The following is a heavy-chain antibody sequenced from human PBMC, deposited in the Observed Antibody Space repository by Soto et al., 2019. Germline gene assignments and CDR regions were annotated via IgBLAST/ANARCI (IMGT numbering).Heavy chain of an antibody. J-gene: IGHJ4*02. V-gene: IGHV3-30*18. CDR2: ISYDGSNK. Sequence: GGSLRLSCAASGFTFSSYGMHWVRQAPGKGLEWVAVISYDGSNKYYADSVKGRFTISRDNSKNTLYLQMNSLRAEDTAVYYCAKGLRYSGSDGFDYWGQGTLVTVSS. CDR3: AKGLRYSGSDGFDY. CDR1: GFTFSSYG. D-gene: IGHD1-26*01.